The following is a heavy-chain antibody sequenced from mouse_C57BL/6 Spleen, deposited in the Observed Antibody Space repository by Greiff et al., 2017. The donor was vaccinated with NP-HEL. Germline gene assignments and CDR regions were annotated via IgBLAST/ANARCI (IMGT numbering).Heavy chain of an antibody. J-gene: IGHJ2*01. CDR2: IDPETGGT. V-gene: IGHV1-15*01. CDR1: GYTFTDYE. Sequence: QVQLQQSGAELVRPGASVTLSCKASGYTFTDYEMHWVKQTPVHGLEWIGAIDPETGGTAYNQKFKGKAILTADKSSSTAYMELRSLTSEDSAVYYCTRGLYYYGSRGPFDYWGQGTTLTVSS. CDR3: TRGLYYYGSRGPFDY. D-gene: IGHD1-1*01.